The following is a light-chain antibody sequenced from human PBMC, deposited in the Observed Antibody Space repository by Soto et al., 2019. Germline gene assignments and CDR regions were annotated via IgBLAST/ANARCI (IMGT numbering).Light chain of an antibody. CDR2: DVS. Sequence: QSALTQPASVSGSPGQSITISCTGTSSDVGGYNYVSWYQQHPGKAPKLMIYDVSNRPSGVSNRFSGSKSGNTASLTISGLQAEDEADYYCAAWDDSLNGVVFGGGTQLTVL. CDR1: SSDVGGYNY. V-gene: IGLV2-14*01. J-gene: IGLJ2*01. CDR3: AAWDDSLNGVV.